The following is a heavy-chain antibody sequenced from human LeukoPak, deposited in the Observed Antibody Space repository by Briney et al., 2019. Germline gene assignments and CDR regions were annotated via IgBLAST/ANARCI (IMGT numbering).Heavy chain of an antibody. CDR2: ISYDGSNK. CDR3: AKQYDFWSGPDY. D-gene: IGHD3-3*01. J-gene: IGHJ4*02. Sequence: PGGSLRLSCAASGFTFSSYGMHWVRQAPGKGLEWVAVISYDGSNKYYADSVKGRFTISRDNSKNTLYLQMNSLRVEDTAVYYCAKQYDFWSGPDYWGQGTLVTVSS. CDR1: GFTFSSYG. V-gene: IGHV3-30*18.